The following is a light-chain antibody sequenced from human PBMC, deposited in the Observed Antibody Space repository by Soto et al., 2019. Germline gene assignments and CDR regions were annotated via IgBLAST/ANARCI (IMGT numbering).Light chain of an antibody. CDR3: AAWDDNMSGFYV. J-gene: IGLJ1*01. CDR2: RNN. V-gene: IGLV1-47*01. Sequence: QSALTQPPSASGTPGQRVTISCSGSSSNIGSNYVYWYQQLPGTAPKLPIYRNNQRPSGVPDRFSGSKSGTSASLAISGLRSEDEADYYCAAWDDNMSGFYVFGTGPKVPDL. CDR1: SSNIGSNY.